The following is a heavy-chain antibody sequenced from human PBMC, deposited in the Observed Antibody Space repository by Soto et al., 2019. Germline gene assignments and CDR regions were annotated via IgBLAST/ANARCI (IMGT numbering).Heavy chain of an antibody. D-gene: IGHD2-21*02. Sequence: QVQLVQSGPEVKKSGASVKVSCKASGYGFMNYGISWVRQAPGQGIEWMGWISTYNGNTDYAQKFQDRVTMTADASINTAYMELRNLRSNDTAAYFCARGWDYTDCYGDFWGQGTLVTVSS. CDR1: GYGFMNYG. CDR2: ISTYNGNT. J-gene: IGHJ4*02. CDR3: ARGWDYTDCYGDF. V-gene: IGHV1-18*01.